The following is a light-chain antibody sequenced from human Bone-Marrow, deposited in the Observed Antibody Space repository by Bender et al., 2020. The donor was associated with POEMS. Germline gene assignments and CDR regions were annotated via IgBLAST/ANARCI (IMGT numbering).Light chain of an antibody. V-gene: IGLV3-1*01. CDR1: KLGDKF. CDR3: QTWDDITAV. CDR2: QDA. Sequence: SYVLTQPPSVSVAPGETATITCSGDKLGDKFASWYQQRPGQSPLLIIYQDAERPSGIPGRFAGSNSGNTATLTISGTQAMDEADYYCQTWDDITAVFGGGTKLTVL. J-gene: IGLJ3*02.